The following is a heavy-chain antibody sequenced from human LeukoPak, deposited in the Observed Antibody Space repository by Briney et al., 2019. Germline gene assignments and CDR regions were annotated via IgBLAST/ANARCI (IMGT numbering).Heavy chain of an antibody. J-gene: IGHJ4*02. CDR1: GFTFSSYT. CDR3: ASTGLRYFDSQSLLGY. CDR2: ISSTSTYI. Sequence: GGSLRLSCAASGFTFSSYTMIWVRQAPGKGLEWVSSISSTSTYIYYAHSVKGRFTISRDNAKNSLYLQMNSLRAEDTAVYYCASTGLRYFDSQSLLGYWGQGTLVTVSS. D-gene: IGHD3-9*01. V-gene: IGHV3-21*06.